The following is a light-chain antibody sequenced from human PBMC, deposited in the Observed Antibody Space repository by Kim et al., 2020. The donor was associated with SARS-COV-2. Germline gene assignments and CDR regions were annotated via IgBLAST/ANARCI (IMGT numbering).Light chain of an antibody. J-gene: IGLJ2*01. Sequence: GQTSTSSCNGTSSDVGGYNYVSWYKQHPGKAPKRRIYDVSNRPSGVFNRFSGSKSGNTASLTISGLQAEDEADYYCSSYTSSSTQVFGGGTQLTVL. CDR3: SSYTSSSTQV. V-gene: IGLV2-14*03. CDR2: DVS. CDR1: SSDVGGYNY.